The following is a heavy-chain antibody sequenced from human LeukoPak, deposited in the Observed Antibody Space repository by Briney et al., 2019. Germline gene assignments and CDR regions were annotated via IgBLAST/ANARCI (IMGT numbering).Heavy chain of an antibody. J-gene: IGHJ3*02. V-gene: IGHV4-59*08. CDR2: IYYSGST. D-gene: IGHD1-26*01. CDR1: GGSISSYY. CDR3: ARHWGADNDAFDI. Sequence: SETLCLTCTVSGGSISSYYWSWIRQPPGKGLEWVGYIYYSGSTNYNPSLKSRVTISVDTSKNQFSLKLSSVTAADTAVYYYARHWGADNDAFDIWGQGTMVTVSS.